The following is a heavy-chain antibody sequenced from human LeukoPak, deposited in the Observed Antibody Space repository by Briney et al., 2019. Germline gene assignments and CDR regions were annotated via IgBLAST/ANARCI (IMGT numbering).Heavy chain of an antibody. D-gene: IGHD3-9*01. J-gene: IGHJ4*02. CDR1: GFTFSSYA. V-gene: IGHV3-23*01. CDR3: AKFYDILTAYFDF. CDR2: ISGGGGST. Sequence: PGGSLILSCAASGFTFSSYAMSWVRQSPGKGLEWVSAISGGGGSTYYAYYTDSVRGRFTISRDNSKNTLYLQMNSLRAEDTAVYYCAKFYDILTAYFDFWGQGTLVTVSS.